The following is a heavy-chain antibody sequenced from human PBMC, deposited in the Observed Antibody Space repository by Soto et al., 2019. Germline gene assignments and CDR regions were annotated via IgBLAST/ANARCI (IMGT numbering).Heavy chain of an antibody. V-gene: IGHV1-2*02. D-gene: IGHD3-10*01. J-gene: IGHJ6*02. CDR1: GYTFTAYY. Sequence: QVQLVQSGAELKEPGDSVRVSCEASGYTFTAYYVHWVRQAPGLGLEWMGWINPRFGDTSYAQDFQGRVSMTRDTSISTVFMELCRLSSDDTAIYYCASNMDYYYGPGSGNGHGFWGQGTTVTVFS. CDR2: INPRFGDT. CDR3: ASNMDYYYGPGSGNGHGF.